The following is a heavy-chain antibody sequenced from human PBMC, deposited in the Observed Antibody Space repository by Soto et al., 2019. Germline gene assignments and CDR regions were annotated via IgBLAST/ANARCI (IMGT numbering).Heavy chain of an antibody. J-gene: IGHJ1*01. Sequence: PSETLSLTCTVSDGSISSRSYYWGWIRQPPGKGLEWIGSIYYSGSTYYNPSLKSRVTISVDTSKNQFSLKLSSVTAADTAVYYCLGYCISTSCSRDEYFQHWGQGTLVTVSS. CDR3: LGYCISTSCSRDEYFQH. D-gene: IGHD2-2*01. CDR1: DGSISSRSYY. CDR2: IYYSGST. V-gene: IGHV4-39*01.